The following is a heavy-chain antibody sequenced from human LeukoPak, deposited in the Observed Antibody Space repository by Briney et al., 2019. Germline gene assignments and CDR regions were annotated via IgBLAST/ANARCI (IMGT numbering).Heavy chain of an antibody. CDR2: ISSTGGST. Sequence: GGSLRLSCSASGFTFSNYAMHWVRQAPGKGLECISTISSTGGSTYYADSVKGRFTISRDNSKNTLYLQMSSLRAEDTAVYYCVIDPYYYDSSGYQGIWGQGTLVTVSS. CDR3: VIDPYYYDSSGYQGI. J-gene: IGHJ4*02. CDR1: GFTFSNYA. D-gene: IGHD3-22*01. V-gene: IGHV3-64D*09.